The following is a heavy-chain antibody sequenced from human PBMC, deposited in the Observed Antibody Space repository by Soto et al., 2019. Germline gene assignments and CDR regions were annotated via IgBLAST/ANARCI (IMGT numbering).Heavy chain of an antibody. Sequence: QVQLVESGGGLVKPGGSLRLSCAASGFTFSDYYMSWIRQAPGKGLEWVSYISSSSSYTNYADSVKGRFTISRDNVKNSLYLQMNSLRAEDTAVYYCARGYSYGYHWFDPWGQGTLVTVSS. J-gene: IGHJ5*02. CDR3: ARGYSYGYHWFDP. D-gene: IGHD5-18*01. V-gene: IGHV3-11*05. CDR2: ISSSSSYT. CDR1: GFTFSDYY.